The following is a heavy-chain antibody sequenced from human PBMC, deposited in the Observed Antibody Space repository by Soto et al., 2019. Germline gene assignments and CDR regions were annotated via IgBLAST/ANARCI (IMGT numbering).Heavy chain of an antibody. V-gene: IGHV3-23*01. CDR3: TRESPEGVGNARYYYYYGMDV. Sequence: GGSLRLSCAASGFTFSSYAVTWVRQAPGKWLEWVSSISSSDINTYYADSVKGRFTISRDNSKNTLYLQMNSLKTDDTAVYYCTRESPEGVGNARYYYYYGMDVWGQGTTVRVSS. D-gene: IGHD1-1*01. J-gene: IGHJ6*02. CDR2: ISSSDINT. CDR1: GFTFSSYA.